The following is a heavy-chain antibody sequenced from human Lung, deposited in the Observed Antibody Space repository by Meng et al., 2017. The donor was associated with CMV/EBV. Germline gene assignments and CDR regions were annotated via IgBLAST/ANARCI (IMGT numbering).Heavy chain of an antibody. Sequence: SXTXSLXCTVSGGSISSSSYYWAWIRQSPGKGLEWVGSVYYSGINYYSPSLQSRLTISVDTSQNHFSLRLNSVTAADTAVYYCARAVWTEDSSIDYWGQGTLVTVSS. D-gene: IGHD3/OR15-3a*01. J-gene: IGHJ4*02. CDR3: ARAVWTEDSSIDY. CDR2: VYYSGIN. V-gene: IGHV4-39*07. CDR1: GGSISSSSYY.